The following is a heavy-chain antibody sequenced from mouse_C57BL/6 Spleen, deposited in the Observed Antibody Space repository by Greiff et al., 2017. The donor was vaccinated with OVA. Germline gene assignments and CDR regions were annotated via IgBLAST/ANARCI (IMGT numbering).Heavy chain of an antibody. D-gene: IGHD2-3*01. Sequence: QVQLQQPGAELVKPGASVKMSCKASGYTFTSYWITWVKQRPGQGLEWIGDIYPGSGSTNYNEKFKSKATLTVDTSSSTAYRQLSSLTSEDSAVYYCARSGIYDGYYDAMDYWGQGTSVTVSS. CDR2: IYPGSGST. V-gene: IGHV1-55*01. J-gene: IGHJ4*01. CDR1: GYTFTSYW. CDR3: ARSGIYDGYYDAMDY.